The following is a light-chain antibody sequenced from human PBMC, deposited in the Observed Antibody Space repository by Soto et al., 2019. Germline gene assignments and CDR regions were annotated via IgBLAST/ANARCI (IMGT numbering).Light chain of an antibody. CDR1: QSVNTF. CDR3: QQSHSTPRT. J-gene: IGKJ1*01. Sequence: DVQMTQSPSSLSASVGDRVTITCRASQSVNTFLNWYQQKPGKAPKLLIYGASTLQGGVPSRFSGSGSGTVFTLTVSSLQPEDFATYFCQQSHSTPRTFGQGTKVKIK. CDR2: GAS. V-gene: IGKV1-39*01.